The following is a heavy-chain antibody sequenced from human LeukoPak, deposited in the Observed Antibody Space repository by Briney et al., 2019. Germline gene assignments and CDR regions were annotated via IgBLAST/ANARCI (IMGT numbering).Heavy chain of an antibody. V-gene: IGHV3-53*01. J-gene: IGHJ4*02. Sequence: PGGSLRLSCAASGFTVDSNYLSWVRQAPGKGLEWVSTIYTGGNTYYAASVKGRFTISRDFSKSTVFLHMNSLRAEDTAMYYCARGDDSGYYDYFDYWGQGALVTVSS. CDR1: GFTVDSNY. CDR2: IYTGGNT. CDR3: ARGDDSGYYDYFDY. D-gene: IGHD3-22*01.